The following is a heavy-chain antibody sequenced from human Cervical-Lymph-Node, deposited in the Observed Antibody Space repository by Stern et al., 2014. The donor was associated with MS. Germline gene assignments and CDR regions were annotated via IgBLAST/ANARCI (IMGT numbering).Heavy chain of an antibody. J-gene: IGHJ5*02. CDR3: ARAVRELGT. V-gene: IGHV3-7*01. D-gene: IGHD1-7*01. CDR1: GFTFSNYW. CDR2: IKTDGSEK. Sequence: PLGESGGGLVQPWEALGLSWAVSGFTFSNYWVTWVRPAPGKGLEWVASIKTDGSEKSYVASVKGRFTISRDNAKNSLYLQMNSLRAEDTAVYYCARAVRELGTWGQGTLVTVSS.